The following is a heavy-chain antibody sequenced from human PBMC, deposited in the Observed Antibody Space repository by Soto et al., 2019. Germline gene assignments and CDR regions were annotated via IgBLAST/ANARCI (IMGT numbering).Heavy chain of an antibody. J-gene: IGHJ4*02. V-gene: IGHV1-69*06. CDR3: ASWRSYSGSYCFDY. Sequence: ASVKVSCKASGGTFNTYTINWVRQAPGRGLEWVGQIVPMYDSVNYAENFQGRVTITADKSTKTAYMELTSLRSEDTALYFCASWRSYSGSYCFDYWGQGTLVTVSS. CDR2: IVPMYDSV. D-gene: IGHD1-26*01. CDR1: GGTFNTYT.